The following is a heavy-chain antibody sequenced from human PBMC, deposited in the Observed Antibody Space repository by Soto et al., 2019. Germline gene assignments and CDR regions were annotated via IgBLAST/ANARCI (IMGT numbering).Heavy chain of an antibody. Sequence: SCAASGFTFSSYSMXWVRQAPGKGLEWVSSISSSSSYIYYADSVKGRFTISRDNAKNSLYLQMNSLRAEDTAVYYCASLKTYYDILTGYQPYGAFDIWGQGTMVTVSS. CDR3: ASLKTYYDILTGYQPYGAFDI. D-gene: IGHD3-9*01. J-gene: IGHJ3*02. CDR2: ISSSSSYI. V-gene: IGHV3-21*01. CDR1: GFTFSSYS.